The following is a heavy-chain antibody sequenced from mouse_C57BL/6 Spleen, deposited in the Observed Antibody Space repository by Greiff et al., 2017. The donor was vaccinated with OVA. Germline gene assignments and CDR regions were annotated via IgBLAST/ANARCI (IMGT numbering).Heavy chain of an antibody. Sequence: EVQVVESGGGLVQPKGSLKLSCAASGFTFNTYAMHWVRQAPGKGLEWVARIRSKSSNYATYYADSVKDRFTISRDDSQSMLYLQMNNLKTEDTAMYYCVRDEVDYDYDPFAYWGQGTLVTVSA. CDR1: GFTFNTYA. J-gene: IGHJ3*01. CDR3: VRDEVDYDYDPFAY. D-gene: IGHD2-4*01. CDR2: IRSKSSNYAT. V-gene: IGHV10-3*01.